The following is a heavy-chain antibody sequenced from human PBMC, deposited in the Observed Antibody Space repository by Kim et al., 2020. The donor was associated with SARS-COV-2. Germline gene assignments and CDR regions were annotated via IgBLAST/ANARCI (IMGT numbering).Heavy chain of an antibody. J-gene: IGHJ5*02. CDR1: GGSISSSSYY. Sequence: SETLSLTCTVSGGSISSSSYYWGWLRQPPGKGREWIGSIYYSGSTYYNPSLKSRVTISVDTSKNQFSLKLSSVTAADTAAYYCARQELLRYFDWSWGQGTLVTVSS. D-gene: IGHD3-9*01. CDR2: IYYSGST. V-gene: IGHV4-39*01. CDR3: ARQELLRYFDWS.